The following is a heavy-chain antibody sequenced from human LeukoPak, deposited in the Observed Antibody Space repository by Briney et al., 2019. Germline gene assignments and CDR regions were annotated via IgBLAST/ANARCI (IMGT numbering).Heavy chain of an antibody. Sequence: QAGGSLRLSCAASGFTFSSYAMHWVRQAPGKGLEWVAVISYDGSNKYYADSVKGRFTISRDNSKNTLYLQMNSLRAEDTAVYYCARESYYGSGSYSSDYWGQGTLVTVSS. V-gene: IGHV3-30-3*01. CDR2: ISYDGSNK. CDR3: ARESYYGSGSYSSDY. D-gene: IGHD3-10*01. J-gene: IGHJ4*02. CDR1: GFTFSSYA.